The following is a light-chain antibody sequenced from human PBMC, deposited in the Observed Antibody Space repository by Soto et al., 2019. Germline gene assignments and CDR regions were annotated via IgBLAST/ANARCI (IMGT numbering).Light chain of an antibody. CDR3: KQYKEWPPFT. CDR2: DAS. Sequence: EIVLTQSPGTLSLSPGERATLSCRASQSVSRNYLAWYQQKPGQAPRLLIYDASSRATGIPDRFSGSGSGTEFTLSISSLQPEDFAVYYCKQYKEWPPFTFGQGTRLEI. CDR1: QSVSRNY. V-gene: IGKV3D-20*02. J-gene: IGKJ5*01.